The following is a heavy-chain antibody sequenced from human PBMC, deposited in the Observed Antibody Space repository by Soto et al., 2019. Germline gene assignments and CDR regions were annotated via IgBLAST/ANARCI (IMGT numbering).Heavy chain of an antibody. Sequence: LRLSCAASGFTFSNYGMHWVRQAPGKGLEWVAVISDDGVSKYYADSVQGRFTISRDNSESAVFLQMNSLRPDDTALYFCARAYYFGSGTSYTLYYWGQGTQVP. V-gene: IGHV3-30*03. J-gene: IGHJ4*02. D-gene: IGHD3-10*01. CDR3: ARAYYFGSGTSYTLYY. CDR1: GFTFSNYG. CDR2: ISDDGVSK.